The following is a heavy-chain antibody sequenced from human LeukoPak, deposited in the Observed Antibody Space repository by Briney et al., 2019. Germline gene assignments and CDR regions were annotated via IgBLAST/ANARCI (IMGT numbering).Heavy chain of an antibody. Sequence: GGSLRLSCAASGFSFSTTWMTWVRQTPGKGLELVANINIDGSQRYHADSVEGRFTISRDNVKNTLYLQMSNLRAEDTAVYFCARGGGLDVWGQGATVTVSS. CDR2: INIDGSQR. CDR1: GFSFSTTW. J-gene: IGHJ6*02. V-gene: IGHV3-7*03. D-gene: IGHD3-16*01. CDR3: ARGGGLDV.